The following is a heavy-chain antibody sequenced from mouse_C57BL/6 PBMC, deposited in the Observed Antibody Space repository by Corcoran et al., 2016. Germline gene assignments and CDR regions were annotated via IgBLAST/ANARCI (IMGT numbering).Heavy chain of an antibody. Sequence: QIQLVQSGPELKKPGETVKISCKASGYTFTTYGMSWVKQAPGKGLKWMGWINTYSGVPTYADDFKGRFAFSLETSASTAYLQINNHKNEDTATYFCARFITTVVAFDYWGQGTTLTVSS. CDR3: ARFITTVVAFDY. CDR2: INTYSGVP. J-gene: IGHJ2*01. V-gene: IGHV9-3*01. D-gene: IGHD1-1*01. CDR1: GYTFTTYG.